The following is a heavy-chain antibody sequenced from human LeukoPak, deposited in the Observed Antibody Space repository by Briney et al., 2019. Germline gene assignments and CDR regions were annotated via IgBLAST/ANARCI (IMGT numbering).Heavy chain of an antibody. CDR1: GFTFSSYG. J-gene: IGHJ6*03. V-gene: IGHV3-30*02. Sequence: GGSLRLSCAASGFTFSSYGMHWVRQAPGKGLEWVAFIRYDGSNKYYADSVKGRFTISRDNSKNTLYLQMNSLRAEDTAVYYCAKVSEGCSSISCSLFYYYYMDVWGKGTTVTVSS. D-gene: IGHD2-2*01. CDR3: AKVSEGCSSISCSLFYYYYMDV. CDR2: IRYDGSNK.